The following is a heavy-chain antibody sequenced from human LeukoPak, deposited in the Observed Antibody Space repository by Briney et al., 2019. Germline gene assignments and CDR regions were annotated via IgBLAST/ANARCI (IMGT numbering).Heavy chain of an antibody. CDR1: GFTFSSYA. Sequence: GGSLRLSCAASGFTFSSYAMRWVRQAPGKGLEWVAVISYDGSNKYYADSVKGRFTISRDNSKNTLYLQMNSLRAEDTAVYYCARVGVTMIVVDWAFDIWGQGTKVTVSS. CDR2: ISYDGSNK. CDR3: ARVGVTMIVVDWAFDI. D-gene: IGHD3-22*01. V-gene: IGHV3-30*04. J-gene: IGHJ3*02.